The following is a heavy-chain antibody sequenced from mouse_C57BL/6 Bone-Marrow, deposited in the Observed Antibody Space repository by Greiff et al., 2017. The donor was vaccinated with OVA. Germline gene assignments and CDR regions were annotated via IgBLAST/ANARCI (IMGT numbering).Heavy chain of an antibody. CDR2: IDPSDSYT. D-gene: IGHD1-1*01. Sequence: VQLQQPGAELVRPGTSVKLSCKASGYTFTSYWMHWVKQRPGQGLEWIGVIDPSDSYTNYNQKFKGKATLTVDTSSSTAYMQLSSLTSEDSAVYYCAPITTVVARGYFDVWGTGTTVTVSS. CDR3: APITTVVARGYFDV. V-gene: IGHV1-59*01. J-gene: IGHJ1*03. CDR1: GYTFTSYW.